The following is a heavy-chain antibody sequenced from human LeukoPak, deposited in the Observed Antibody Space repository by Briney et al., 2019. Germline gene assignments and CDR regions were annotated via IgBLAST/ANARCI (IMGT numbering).Heavy chain of an antibody. CDR2: IYYSGST. V-gene: IGHV4-30-4*01. Sequence: SETLSLTCTVSGGSISSGDYYWSWIRQPPGKGLEWIGYIYYSGSTYYNPSLKSRVTITVDTSKNQFSLKLSSVTAADTAVYYCARPHNSGSYLPLGYWGQGTLVTVSS. CDR1: GGSISSGDYY. J-gene: IGHJ4*02. CDR3: ARPHNSGSYLPLGY. D-gene: IGHD1-26*01.